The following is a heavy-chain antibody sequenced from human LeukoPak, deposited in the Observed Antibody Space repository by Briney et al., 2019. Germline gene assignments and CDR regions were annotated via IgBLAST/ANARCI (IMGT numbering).Heavy chain of an antibody. CDR1: GFTFSNYG. CDR3: ARSPYRGGSSWTEFDY. CDR2: IRYDGSDK. D-gene: IGHD6-13*01. V-gene: IGHV3-30*02. J-gene: IGHJ4*02. Sequence: GGSLRLSCAASGFTFSNYGIHWVRQAPGKGLEWVAFIRYDGSDKYYADSVKGRFTISRDSSKNTVYLQMNSLRDEDTAVYYCARSPYRGGSSWTEFDYWGQGTLVTVSS.